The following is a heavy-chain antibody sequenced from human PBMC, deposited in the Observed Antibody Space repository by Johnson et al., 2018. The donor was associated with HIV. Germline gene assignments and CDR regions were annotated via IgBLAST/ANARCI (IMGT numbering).Heavy chain of an antibody. D-gene: IGHD3-3*01. Sequence: QVQLVESGGGVVQPGRSLRLSCAASGFTFSSYGMHLVRQTPGKGLQWVAVIWYDGNNKYYADSVKGRFTISRDNSKNTLYLQMSSLRAEDTAVYYCAKPYYDFWSGSSPPAGWRQGTMVTVSS. V-gene: IGHV3-33*06. J-gene: IGHJ3*01. CDR3: AKPYYDFWSGSSPPAG. CDR2: IWYDGNNK. CDR1: GFTFSSYG.